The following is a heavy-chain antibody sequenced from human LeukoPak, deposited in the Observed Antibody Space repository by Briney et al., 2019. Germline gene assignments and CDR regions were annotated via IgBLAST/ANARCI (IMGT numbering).Heavy chain of an antibody. V-gene: IGHV3-11*04. Sequence: GGSLRLSCADSEFTIRDHYVSWIRQAPGKGLEWVSYISGSGSTIYYGNSVKGRFTISRDDAKNTLYLQMNSLRAEDTAVYYCISSSPSFDYWGQGTLVTVSS. J-gene: IGHJ4*02. CDR3: ISSSPSFDY. CDR1: EFTIRDHY. CDR2: ISGSGSTI.